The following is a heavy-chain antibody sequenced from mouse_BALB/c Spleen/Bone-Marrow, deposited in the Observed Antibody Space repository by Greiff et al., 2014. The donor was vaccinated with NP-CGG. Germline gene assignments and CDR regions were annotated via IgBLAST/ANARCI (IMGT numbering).Heavy chain of an antibody. V-gene: IGHV1-67*01. CDR2: ISTYSGNT. CDR1: GYTFTDYA. Sequence: VQLQQSGPELVRPGVSMKISCKGSGYTFTDYAMHWVKQSHAKSLEWIGVISTYSGNTNYNQKFKGKATMTVDKSSSTAYLELARLTPEDSAIYYCASPIYYGNYEGFAYWGQGTLVTVSA. CDR3: ASPIYYGNYEGFAY. J-gene: IGHJ3*01. D-gene: IGHD2-1*01.